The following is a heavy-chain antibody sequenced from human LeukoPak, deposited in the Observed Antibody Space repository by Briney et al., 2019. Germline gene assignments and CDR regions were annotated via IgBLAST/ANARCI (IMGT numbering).Heavy chain of an antibody. CDR3: ARPRRYCSGGSCYWGAFDI. J-gene: IGHJ3*02. CDR1: GGSFSGYY. V-gene: IGHV4-34*01. CDR2: INHGGST. Sequence: SETLSLTCAVYGGSFSGYYWSWIRQPPGKGLEWIGEINHGGSTNYNPSLKSRVTISEDTSKNQFSLKLSSVTAADTAVYYCARPRRYCSGGSCYWGAFDIWGQGTMVTVSS. D-gene: IGHD2-15*01.